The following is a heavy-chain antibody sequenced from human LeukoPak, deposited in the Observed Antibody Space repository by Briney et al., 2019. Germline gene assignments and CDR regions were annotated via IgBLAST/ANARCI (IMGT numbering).Heavy chain of an antibody. CDR3: ARETRVRWTDY. CDR2: ISSSGSTI. CDR1: GFSFSSYS. D-gene: IGHD5-24*01. J-gene: IGHJ4*02. V-gene: IGHV3-48*04. Sequence: GGSLRLSCAASGFSFSSYSMNWGRQAPGKGLERVSYISSSGSTINYADSVKGRFTISRDNAKNSLYLQMNSLRAEDTAVYYCARETRVRWTDYWGQGILVTVSS.